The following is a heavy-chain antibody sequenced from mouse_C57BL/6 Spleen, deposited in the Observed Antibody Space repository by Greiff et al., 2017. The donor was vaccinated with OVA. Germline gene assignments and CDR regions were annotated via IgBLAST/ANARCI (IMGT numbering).Heavy chain of an antibody. CDR2: ISSGSSTI. D-gene: IGHD2-2*01. J-gene: IGHJ3*01. V-gene: IGHV5-17*01. Sequence: EVQLVESGGGLVKPGGSLKLSCAASGFTFSDYGMHWVRQAPEKGLEWVAYISSGSSTIYYADTVTGRFTISRDNAKNTLFLQMTSLRSEDTAMYYCASYGYGAWFAYWGQGTLVTVSA. CDR1: GFTFSDYG. CDR3: ASYGYGAWFAY.